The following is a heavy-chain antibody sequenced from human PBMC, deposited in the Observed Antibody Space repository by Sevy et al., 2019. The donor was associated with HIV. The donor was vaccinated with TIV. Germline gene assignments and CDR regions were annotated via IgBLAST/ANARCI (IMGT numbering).Heavy chain of an antibody. CDR1: GFTFTTYW. D-gene: IGHD3-22*01. Sequence: GGSLRLSCAASGFTFTTYWMIWIRQAPGKGLEWVANIHRDGTQKYYADSLKDRFTISRDNAENSLYLQMDSLRAEDTALYYCARESSGPSVVDLWGQGTLVTVSS. J-gene: IGHJ5*02. V-gene: IGHV3-7*01. CDR3: ARESSGPSVVDL. CDR2: IHRDGTQK.